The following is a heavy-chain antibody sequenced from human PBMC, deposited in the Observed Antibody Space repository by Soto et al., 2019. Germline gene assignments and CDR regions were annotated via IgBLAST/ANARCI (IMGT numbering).Heavy chain of an antibody. V-gene: IGHV1-24*01. J-gene: IGHJ1*01. CDR2: FDPEDGET. CDR3: ATSNKGVPYSSSWLEYFQH. CDR1: GYTLTELS. D-gene: IGHD6-13*01. Sequence: ASVKVSFKVSGYTLTELSMHWVRQAPGKGLEWMGGFDPEDGETIYAQKFQGRVTMTEDTSTDTAYMELSSLRSEDTAVYYCATSNKGVPYSSSWLEYFQHWGQGTLVTVSS.